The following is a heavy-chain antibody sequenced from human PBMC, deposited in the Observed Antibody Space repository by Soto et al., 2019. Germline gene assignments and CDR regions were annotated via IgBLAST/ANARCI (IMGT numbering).Heavy chain of an antibody. Sequence: EVQLLESGGGLVQPGGSLRLSCAASGFTFSSYAMSWVRQAPGKGLEWVSAISGSGGSTYYADSVKGRFTISRDNSKNTLHLQMNSLRAEDTAVDYCAKFSDDYVWGSYGYPTAGFDYCGQGTLVTVSA. CDR3: AKFSDDYVWGSYGYPTAGFDY. V-gene: IGHV3-23*01. CDR1: GFTFSSYA. D-gene: IGHD3-16*01. CDR2: ISGSGGST. J-gene: IGHJ4*02.